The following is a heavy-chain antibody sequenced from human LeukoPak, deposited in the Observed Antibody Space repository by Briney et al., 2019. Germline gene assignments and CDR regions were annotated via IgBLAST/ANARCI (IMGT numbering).Heavy chain of an antibody. CDR2: IIPILGIA. Sequence: ASVKVSCKASGYTFTSYYMHWVRQAPGQGLEWMGRIIPILGIANYAQKFQGRVTITADKSTSTAYMELSSLRSEDTAVYYCARDQDDYGSGSYNYWGQGTLVTVSS. D-gene: IGHD3-10*01. CDR1: GYTFTSYY. J-gene: IGHJ4*02. CDR3: ARDQDDYGSGSYNY. V-gene: IGHV1-69*04.